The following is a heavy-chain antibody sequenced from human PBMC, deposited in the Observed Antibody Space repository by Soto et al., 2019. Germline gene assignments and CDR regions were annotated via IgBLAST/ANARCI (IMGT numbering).Heavy chain of an antibody. CDR2: IVPMYDSV. Sequence: SVKVSWKACGGGLNTYTRKWVRQAPGRRLEWVGQIVPMYDSVNYAENFQGRVTITADKSTKTSYMELTSLRSEDTALYFCATWRHYSGSYCFDYWGQGTLVTVSS. CDR1: GGGLNTYT. D-gene: IGHD1-26*01. J-gene: IGHJ4*02. CDR3: ATWRHYSGSYCFDY. V-gene: IGHV1-69*06.